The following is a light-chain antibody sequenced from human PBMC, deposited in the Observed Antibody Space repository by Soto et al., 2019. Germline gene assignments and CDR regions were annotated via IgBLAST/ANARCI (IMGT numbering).Light chain of an antibody. CDR1: QSIDNY. J-gene: IGKJ1*01. CDR2: AAS. V-gene: IGKV1-39*01. CDR3: QQSYNTPRT. Sequence: DIQMTQSPSSLSASVRDRVTITCRASQSIDNYLNWYQQKPGKAPKLLIYAASSLQSGVPSRFSGSGSGTDFTLTISSLQPKDFATYYCQQSYNTPRTFAQATKVAIK.